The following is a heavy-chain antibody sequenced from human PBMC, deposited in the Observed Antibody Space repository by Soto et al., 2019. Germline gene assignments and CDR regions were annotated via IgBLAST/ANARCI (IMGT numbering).Heavy chain of an antibody. V-gene: IGHV1-2*04. J-gene: IGHJ4*02. CDR3: ARGPHILRYFDWLNPSWYFDY. CDR1: GYTFTGYY. CDR2: INPNSGGT. D-gene: IGHD3-9*01. Sequence: ASVKVSCKASGYTFTGYYMHWVRQAPGQGLEWMGWINPNSGGTNYAQKFQGWVTMTRDTSISTAYMELSRLRSDDTAVYYCARGPHILRYFDWLNPSWYFDYWGQGTLVTVSS.